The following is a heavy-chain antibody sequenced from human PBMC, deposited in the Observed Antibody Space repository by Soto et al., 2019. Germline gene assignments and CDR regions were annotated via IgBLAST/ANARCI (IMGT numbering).Heavy chain of an antibody. CDR3: ARVETCSSTSCYSVFDY. CDR1: GFTFSSYW. V-gene: IGHV3-74*03. J-gene: IGHJ4*02. Sequence: EVQLVESGGGLVQPGGSLRLSCAASGFTFSSYWMHWVRQAPGKGLVWVSRINSDGSSTTYADSVKGRFTISRDNAKNTLYLQMNSLRAEDTAGYYCARVETCSSTSCYSVFDYWGQGTLVTVSS. CDR2: INSDGSST. D-gene: IGHD2-2*01.